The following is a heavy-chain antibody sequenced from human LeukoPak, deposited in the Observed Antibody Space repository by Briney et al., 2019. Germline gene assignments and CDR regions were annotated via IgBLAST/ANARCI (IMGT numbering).Heavy chain of an antibody. CDR2: ISGSGGTT. Sequence: GALRLSRAASGFTFSNYAMTWVRQAPGKGLEWVSAISGSGGTTHYADSVKGRFTISRDNSKNTLYLQMNSLRAEDTAVYYCAKGGATSPYYFDYWGQGTLVTVSS. CDR1: GFTFSNYA. V-gene: IGHV3-23*01. D-gene: IGHD1-26*01. J-gene: IGHJ4*02. CDR3: AKGGATSPYYFDY.